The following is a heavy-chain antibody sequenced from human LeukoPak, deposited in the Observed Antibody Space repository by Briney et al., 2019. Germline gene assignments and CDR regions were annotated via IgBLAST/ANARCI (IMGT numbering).Heavy chain of an antibody. J-gene: IGHJ3*02. D-gene: IGHD4-17*01. CDR1: GFTFSSYS. V-gene: IGHV3-21*01. Sequence: PGGSLRLSCAASGFTFSSYSMNWVRQAPGKGLEWVSSISSSSSYIYYADSVKGRFTISRDNAKNSLYLQMNSLRAEDTAVYYCARVAGGDDYGASRSAYDAFDIWGQGTMVTVSS. CDR3: ARVAGGDDYGASRSAYDAFDI. CDR2: ISSSSSYI.